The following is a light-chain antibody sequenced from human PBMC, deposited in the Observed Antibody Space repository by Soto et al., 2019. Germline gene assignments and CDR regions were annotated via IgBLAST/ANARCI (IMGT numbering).Light chain of an antibody. Sequence: EIVLTQSPGTLSLSPGDTATLSCRASQSLSSNYLAWYQQRPGQAPKLLIYDISSRATGIPDRFSGSGSGTDFTLTISRLDPEDFAVYYCQQYGGSMTFGPGTRLEIE. J-gene: IGKJ5*01. CDR1: QSLSSNY. CDR2: DIS. CDR3: QQYGGSMT. V-gene: IGKV3-20*01.